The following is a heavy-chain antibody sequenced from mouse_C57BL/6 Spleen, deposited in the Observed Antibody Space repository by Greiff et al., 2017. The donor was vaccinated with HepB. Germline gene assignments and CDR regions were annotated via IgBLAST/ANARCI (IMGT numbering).Heavy chain of an antibody. CDR1: GYTFTDYY. CDR3: ARSSTAQAYYYAMDY. D-gene: IGHD3-2*02. Sequence: EVQLQQSGPELVKPGASVKISCKASGYTFTDYYMNWVKQSHGKSLEWIGDINPNNGGTSYNQKFKGKATLTVDKSSSTAYMELRSLTSEDSAVYYCARSSTAQAYYYAMDYWGQGTSVTVSS. V-gene: IGHV1-26*01. J-gene: IGHJ4*01. CDR2: INPNNGGT.